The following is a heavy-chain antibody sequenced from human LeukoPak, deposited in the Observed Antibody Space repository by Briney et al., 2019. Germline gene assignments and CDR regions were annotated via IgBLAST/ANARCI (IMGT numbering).Heavy chain of an antibody. CDR1: GFTVTSSY. J-gene: IGHJ3*02. Sequence: PGGSLRLSRAASGFTVTSSYMNWVRQAPGKGLEWVSVIYSGGSTYYADSVKGRFTISRDDAKNSLYLQMNSLRDEDTAVYYCARDYGYGFDICGQGTMVTVSS. V-gene: IGHV3-66*01. D-gene: IGHD5-18*01. CDR2: IYSGGST. CDR3: ARDYGYGFDI.